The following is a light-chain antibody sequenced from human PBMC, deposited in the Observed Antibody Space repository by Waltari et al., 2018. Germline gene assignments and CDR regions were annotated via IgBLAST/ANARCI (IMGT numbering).Light chain of an antibody. CDR1: SLNFGSNT. CDR2: NSQ. J-gene: IGLJ3*02. V-gene: IGLV1-44*01. Sequence: QSVLTQPPSASGTPGQRVTISCSGGSLNFGSNTVNWYQQLPGSAPKPLSYNSQGRHSGVPDLFSGSKSGTSASLAISGLQSEDEADYYCSSWDDSLNGEVFGGGTKLTVL. CDR3: SSWDDSLNGEV.